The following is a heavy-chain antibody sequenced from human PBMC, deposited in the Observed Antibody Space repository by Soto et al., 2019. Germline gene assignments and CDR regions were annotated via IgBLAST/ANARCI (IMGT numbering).Heavy chain of an antibody. Sequence: PSETLSLTCTVSVGSMSRGGYSWSWIRQPPGKGLEWIGYIYHSGSTYYNPSLKSRVTISVDRSKNQFSLKLSSVTAADTAVYYCARVPGPWGQGTLVTVSS. CDR1: VGSMSRGGYS. J-gene: IGHJ5*02. CDR3: ARVPGP. D-gene: IGHD7-27*01. V-gene: IGHV4-30-2*01. CDR2: IYHSGST.